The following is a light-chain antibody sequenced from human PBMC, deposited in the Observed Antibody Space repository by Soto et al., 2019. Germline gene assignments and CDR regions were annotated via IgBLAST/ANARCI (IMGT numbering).Light chain of an antibody. CDR3: QQANSFPLT. J-gene: IGKJ4*01. Sequence: DIQMSQSPSTLSAAVGDRVTVTCRASRSISSDLAWYQQKPGEAPKLLIYDASSLQSGVPSRFSGSGSGTDFTLTISSLQPEDFATYYCQQANSFPLTFGGGTKVDI. CDR2: DAS. CDR1: RSISSD. V-gene: IGKV1-12*01.